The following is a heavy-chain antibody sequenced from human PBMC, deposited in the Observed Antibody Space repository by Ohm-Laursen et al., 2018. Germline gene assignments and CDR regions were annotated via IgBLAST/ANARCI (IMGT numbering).Heavy chain of an antibody. D-gene: IGHD4-17*01. J-gene: IGHJ3*01. V-gene: IGHV3-74*01. CDR2: INSDGRVT. Sequence: SLRLSCAAFGFTFTSHWMHWVRQAPGKGLAWVSSINSDGRVTNYADSVKGRYTISRDNAYSTLYLQMKSLRVEDTSVYYCVRDRRLRSYAFDLWGLGTRVTVSS. CDR3: VRDRRLRSYAFDL. CDR1: GFTFTSHW.